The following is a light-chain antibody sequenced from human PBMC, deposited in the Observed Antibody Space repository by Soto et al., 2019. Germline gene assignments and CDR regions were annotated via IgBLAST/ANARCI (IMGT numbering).Light chain of an antibody. CDR2: GAS. V-gene: IGKV3-20*01. J-gene: IGKJ4*01. Sequence: EIVLTQSPGTLSLSPGERVTLSCRASQSVTSSNLAWYQQEPGQAPSLLISGASTRATGIPDRFIGSGSGTDFTLTISRLEPEXXAXXXXXXXXTSPLTFGGGTKVEI. CDR3: XXXXTSPLT. CDR1: QSVTSSN.